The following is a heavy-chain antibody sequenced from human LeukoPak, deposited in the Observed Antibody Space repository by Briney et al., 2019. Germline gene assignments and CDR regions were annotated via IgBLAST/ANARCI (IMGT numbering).Heavy chain of an antibody. Sequence: SGGSLRLSCAAFGFTFSDYYMAWIRQAPGKGLEWVSFISGSGYNIYSADSVRGRFTLSRDNANNSLYLQMNRLRAEDTAVYYCARGQEGRLSLDSWFDPWGQGTLVTVSS. J-gene: IGHJ5*02. CDR1: GFTFSDYY. V-gene: IGHV3-11*01. CDR3: ARGQEGRLSLDSWFDP. CDR2: ISGSGYNI. D-gene: IGHD3-16*01.